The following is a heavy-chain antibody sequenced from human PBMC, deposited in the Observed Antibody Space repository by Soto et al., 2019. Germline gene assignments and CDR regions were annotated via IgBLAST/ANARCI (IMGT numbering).Heavy chain of an antibody. CDR2: IIPIFGTA. CDR1: GGTFSSYA. J-gene: IGHJ3*01. D-gene: IGHD3-22*01. CDR3: ARLPKPYYYDSSGLYPL. Sequence: SVKVSCKASGGTFSSYAISWVRQAPGQGLEWMGGIIPIFGTANYAQKFQGRVTITADESTSTAYMELSSLRSEDKAVYYCARLPKPYYYDSSGLYPLWGQGTMVTVSS. V-gene: IGHV1-69*13.